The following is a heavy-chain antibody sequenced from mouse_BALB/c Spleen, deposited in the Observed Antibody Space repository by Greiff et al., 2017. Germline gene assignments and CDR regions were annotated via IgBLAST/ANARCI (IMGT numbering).Heavy chain of an antibody. Sequence: VKLQESGPGLVAPSQSLSITCTVSGFSLTSYGVHWVRQPPGKGLEWLGVIWAGGSTNYNSALMSRLSISKDNSKSQVFLKMNSLQTDDTAMYYCASPYYYGSSLYAMDYWGQGTSVTVSS. CDR3: ASPYYYGSSLYAMDY. D-gene: IGHD1-1*01. CDR1: GFSLTSYG. V-gene: IGHV2-9*02. CDR2: IWAGGST. J-gene: IGHJ4*01.